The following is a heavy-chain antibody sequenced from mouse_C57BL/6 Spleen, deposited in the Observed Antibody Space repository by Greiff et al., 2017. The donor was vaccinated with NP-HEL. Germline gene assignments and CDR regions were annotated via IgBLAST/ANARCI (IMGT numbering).Heavy chain of an antibody. J-gene: IGHJ4*01. CDR1: GYTFTSYW. Sequence: QVQLQQSGAELVRPGSSVKLSCKASGYTFTSYWMHWVKQRPIQGLEWIGNIDPSDSETHYNQKFKDKATLTVDKSSSTAYMQLSSLTSEDSAGYYCARRTDYDSYAMDYWGQGTSVTVSS. CDR2: IDPSDSET. V-gene: IGHV1-52*01. CDR3: ARRTDYDSYAMDY. D-gene: IGHD2-4*01.